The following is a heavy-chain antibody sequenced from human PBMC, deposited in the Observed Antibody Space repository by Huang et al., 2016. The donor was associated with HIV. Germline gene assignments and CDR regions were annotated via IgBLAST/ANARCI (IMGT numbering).Heavy chain of an antibody. CDR1: GDCISSHY. CDR2: IYDSGST. Sequence: QVQLQESGPGLVRPSETLSLTCTVSGDCISSHYWSWIRQPPGKGLEWIGTIYDSGSTYVNPPRKSRVTTSVDTSNNQFSLKLDSVTAADTAIYYCAIFGITRLDYWGQGTLVTVSS. CDR3: AIFGITRLDY. J-gene: IGHJ4*02. V-gene: IGHV4-59*11. D-gene: IGHD1-20*01.